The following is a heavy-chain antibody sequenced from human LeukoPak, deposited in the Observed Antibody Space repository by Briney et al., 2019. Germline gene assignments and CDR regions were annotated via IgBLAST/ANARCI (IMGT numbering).Heavy chain of an antibody. J-gene: IGHJ4*02. CDR3: AGELSGCRYCEY. Sequence: SETLSLTCTVSGASISSYYYNWIRQTAGGGLEWIGRLYISGSTDYNPSLKSRVTISVDKTNNQFSLKLNSATSADTAVYFCAGELSGCRYCEYWGQGVLVIVSS. CDR1: GASISSYY. CDR2: LYISGST. V-gene: IGHV4-4*07. D-gene: IGHD3-10*01.